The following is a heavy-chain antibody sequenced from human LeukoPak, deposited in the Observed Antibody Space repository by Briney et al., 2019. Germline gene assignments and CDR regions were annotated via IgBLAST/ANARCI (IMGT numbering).Heavy chain of an antibody. Sequence: WIRQPPGKALEWLALIYWDDDKRYSPSLKSRLTITKDTSKNQVVLTMTNMDPVDTATYYCAHRGFIAAADRIFDYWGQGTLVTVSS. J-gene: IGHJ4*02. CDR2: IYWDDDK. V-gene: IGHV2-5*02. CDR3: AHRGFIAAADRIFDY. D-gene: IGHD6-13*01.